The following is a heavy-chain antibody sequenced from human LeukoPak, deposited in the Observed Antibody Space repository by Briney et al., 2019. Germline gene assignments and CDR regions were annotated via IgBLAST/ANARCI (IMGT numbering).Heavy chain of an antibody. D-gene: IGHD2-15*01. V-gene: IGHV3-23*01. Sequence: GGSLRLSCAASGFTFSSYAMSWVRQAPGKGLEWVSAIGGSGGSTYYADSVKGRFTISRDNSKNTLYLQMNSLRAEDTAVYYCAKDRYCSGGSCYLFDYWGQGTLVTVSS. CDR1: GFTFSSYA. CDR3: AKDRYCSGGSCYLFDY. CDR2: IGGSGGST. J-gene: IGHJ4*02.